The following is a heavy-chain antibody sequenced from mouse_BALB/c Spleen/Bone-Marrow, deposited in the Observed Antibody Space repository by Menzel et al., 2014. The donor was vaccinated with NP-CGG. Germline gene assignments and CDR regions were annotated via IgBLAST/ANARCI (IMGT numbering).Heavy chain of an antibody. Sequence: VQLQQSGAELMKPGASVKISCKATGYTFSSYWIDWVKQRPGHGLEWIGEILPGSGSIKYNEKFKGKATFTADTSSNTAYMQLSSLTSEDSAVYYCASRYDTMDYWGQGTLVTVSS. J-gene: IGHJ4*01. CDR2: ILPGSGSI. V-gene: IGHV1-9*01. CDR3: ASRYDTMDY. CDR1: GYTFSSYW.